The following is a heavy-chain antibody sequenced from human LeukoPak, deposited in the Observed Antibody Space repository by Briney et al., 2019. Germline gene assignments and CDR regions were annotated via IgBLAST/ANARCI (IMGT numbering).Heavy chain of an antibody. CDR2: IYNSGYT. D-gene: IGHD3-10*01. V-gene: IGHV4-59*09. Sequence: IGYIYNSGYTNYNPSLKSRVTISVDTSRNQFSLKLSSVTAADTAVYYCARGTNYGSGTYHYWGQGTLVTVSS. J-gene: IGHJ4*02. CDR3: ARGTNYGSGTYHY.